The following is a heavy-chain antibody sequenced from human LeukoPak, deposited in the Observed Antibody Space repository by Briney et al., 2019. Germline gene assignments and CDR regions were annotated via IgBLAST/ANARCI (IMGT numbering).Heavy chain of an antibody. CDR3: ARLEQQLVFDY. D-gene: IGHD6-13*01. J-gene: IGHJ4*02. CDR2: IYYSGSN. CDR1: GCSISSSSYY. Sequence: TSETLSLTCTVSGCSISSSSYYWGWIPQPPGKGLEWIVSIYYSGSNYYNPPLKSRVTISVDPSKSQFSRKLSSVTAADTAVYYCARLEQQLVFDYWGQGTLVTVSS. V-gene: IGHV4-39*01.